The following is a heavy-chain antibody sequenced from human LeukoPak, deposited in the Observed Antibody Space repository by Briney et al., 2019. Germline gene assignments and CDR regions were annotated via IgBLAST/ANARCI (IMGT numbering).Heavy chain of an antibody. CDR1: GFAFSSYA. V-gene: IGHV3-23*01. CDR3: ARTGYNYGTPLND. Sequence: PGGSLRLSCAASGFAFSSYAMSWVRQAPGKGLEWVSGITYIDGSTYYADFVKGRFTISRDNSKNTLYLQMNSLRAEDTAVYYCARTGYNYGTPLNDWGQGTLVTVSS. J-gene: IGHJ4*02. D-gene: IGHD5-18*01. CDR2: ITYIDGST.